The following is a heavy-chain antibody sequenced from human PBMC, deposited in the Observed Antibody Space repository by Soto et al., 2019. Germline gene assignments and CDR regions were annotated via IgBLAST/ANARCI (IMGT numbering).Heavy chain of an antibody. CDR3: ARNQYCSSTSCWSGMDV. Sequence: GGSLRLSCAASGFTFGSYSMNWVRQAPGKGLEWVSSISSSSSYIYYADSVKGRFTISRDNAKNSLYLQMNSLRAEDTAVYYCARNQYCSSTSCWSGMDVWGQGTTVTVSS. D-gene: IGHD2-2*01. V-gene: IGHV3-21*01. CDR2: ISSSSSYI. CDR1: GFTFGSYS. J-gene: IGHJ6*02.